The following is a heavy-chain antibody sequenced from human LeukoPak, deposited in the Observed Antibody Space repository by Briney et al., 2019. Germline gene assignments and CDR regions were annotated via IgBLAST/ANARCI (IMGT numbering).Heavy chain of an antibody. Sequence: SETLSLTCAVYGGSFSGYYWSWIRQPPGKGLEWIGEINHSGSTNYNPSLKSRVTISVDTSKNQFSLKLSSVTAADTAVYYCARVVFYSSSFQYFQHWGQGTLVTVSS. CDR3: ARVVFYSSSFQYFQH. CDR1: GGSFSGYY. CDR2: INHSGST. D-gene: IGHD6-13*01. J-gene: IGHJ1*01. V-gene: IGHV4-34*01.